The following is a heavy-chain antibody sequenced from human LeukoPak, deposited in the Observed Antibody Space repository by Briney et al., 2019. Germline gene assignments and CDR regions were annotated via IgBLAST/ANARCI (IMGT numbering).Heavy chain of an antibody. CDR1: GGSISDYY. V-gene: IGHV4-59*08. CDR2: IYYSGST. D-gene: IGHD2-15*01. J-gene: IGHJ4*02. Sequence: PSETLPLTCTVSGGSISDYYWSWIRQPPGKGLEYIGHIYYSGSTNYNPSLKSRVTILVDTSKNQFSLRLSSVTAADTAIYYCARRGYCSGGSCYSFDYWGQGTLVTVSS. CDR3: ARRGYCSGGSCYSFDY.